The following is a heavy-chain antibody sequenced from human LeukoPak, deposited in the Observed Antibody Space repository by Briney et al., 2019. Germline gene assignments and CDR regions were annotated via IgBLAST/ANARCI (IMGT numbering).Heavy chain of an antibody. V-gene: IGHV3-30*03. CDR1: GFTFSSYG. CDR2: ISYDGSNK. CDR3: ARVSGKFYDILTGYYSY. J-gene: IGHJ4*02. Sequence: GRSLRLSCAASGFTFSSYGMHWVRQAPGKGLEWVAVISYDGSNKYYADSVKGRFTISRDNSKNTLYLQMNSLRAEDTAVYYCARVSGKFYDILTGYYSYWGQGTLVTVSS. D-gene: IGHD3-9*01.